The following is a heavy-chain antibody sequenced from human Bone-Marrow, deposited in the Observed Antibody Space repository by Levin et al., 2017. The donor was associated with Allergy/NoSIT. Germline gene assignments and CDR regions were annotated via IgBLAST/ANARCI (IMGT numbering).Heavy chain of an antibody. CDR2: IWYDGSKT. D-gene: IGHD4-23*01. V-gene: IGHV3-33*01. CDR1: GFTFSSDA. J-gene: IGHJ4*02. Sequence: GGSLRLSCAASGFTFSSDAMHWVRQAPGKALEWVALIWYDGSKTYYTESVKGRFTISRDNSRNTLYLHMNRLRVEDTAVYYCARVKEGKDDYWGQGTLVTVSS. CDR3: ARVKEGKDDY.